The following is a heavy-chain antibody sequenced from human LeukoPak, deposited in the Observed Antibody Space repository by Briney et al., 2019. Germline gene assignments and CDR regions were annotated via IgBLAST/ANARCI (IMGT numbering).Heavy chain of an antibody. V-gene: IGHV3-74*01. J-gene: IGHJ5*02. CDR3: ARDASSSWYDLYNWFDP. D-gene: IGHD6-13*01. CDR1: GFTFSSYW. CDR2: INTDGSST. Sequence: GGSLRLSCAASGFTFSSYWMHWVRQAPGKGLVWVSRINTDGSSTSYADSVKGRFTISRDNAKNTLYLQMNSLRAEDTAVYYCARDASSSWYDLYNWFDPWGQGTLVTVSS.